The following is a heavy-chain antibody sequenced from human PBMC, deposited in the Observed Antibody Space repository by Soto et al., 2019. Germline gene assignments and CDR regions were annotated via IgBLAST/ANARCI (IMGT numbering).Heavy chain of an antibody. CDR3: ASQWAAADTINY. Sequence: QVQLVESGGGVVQPGRSLRLSCAASGFTFSSFAMHWVRQAPGKGLEWVAILSYDGRNKYYADSVKGRFTISRDNSKNTLYLQMNSLRAEDTAVYYCASQWAAADTINYWGQGTLVTVSS. D-gene: IGHD6-13*01. CDR1: GFTFSSFA. V-gene: IGHV3-30*04. J-gene: IGHJ4*02. CDR2: LSYDGRNK.